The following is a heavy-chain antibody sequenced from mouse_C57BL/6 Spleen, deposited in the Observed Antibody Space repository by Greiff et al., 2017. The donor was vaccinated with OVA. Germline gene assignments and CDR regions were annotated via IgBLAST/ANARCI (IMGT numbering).Heavy chain of an antibody. CDR1: GYSFTGYY. CDR3: ASYGYGVGYAMDY. V-gene: IGHV1-42*01. CDR2: INPSTGGT. Sequence: VQLQQSGPELVKPGASVKISCKASGYSFTGYYMNWVKQSPEKSLEWIGEINPSTGGTTYNQKFKAKATLTVDKSSSTAYMQLKSLTSEDYAVYYCASYGYGVGYAMDYWGQGTSVTVSS. J-gene: IGHJ4*01. D-gene: IGHD2-2*01.